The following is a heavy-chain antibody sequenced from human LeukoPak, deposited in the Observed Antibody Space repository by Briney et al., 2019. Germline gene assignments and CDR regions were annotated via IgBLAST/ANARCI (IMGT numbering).Heavy chain of an antibody. D-gene: IGHD2-2*02. CDR3: ARGRVVVVPAAILKDYYMDV. CDR2: ISSSSSTI. V-gene: IGHV3-48*01. CDR1: GFTFSSYS. J-gene: IGHJ6*03. Sequence: GSLRLSCAASGFTFSSYSMNWVRQAPGKGLEWVSYISSSSSTIYYADSVKGRFTISRDNAKNSLYLQMNSLRAEDTAVYYCARGRVVVVPAAILKDYYMDVWGKGTTVTVSS.